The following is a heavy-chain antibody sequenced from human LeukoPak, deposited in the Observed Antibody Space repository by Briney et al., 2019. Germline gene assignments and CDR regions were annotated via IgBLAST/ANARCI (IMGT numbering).Heavy chain of an antibody. D-gene: IGHD3-10*01. CDR3: ARVAYGLDWYFDL. V-gene: IGHV1-3*01. CDR2: INAGNGNT. CDR1: GYTFTSYA. Sequence: ASVKVSCKASGYTFTSYAMHWVRQAPGQRLEWMGWINAGNGNTKYSQKFQGRVTMTRNTSISTAYMELSSLRSEDTAVYYCARVAYGLDWYFDLWGRGTLVTVSS. J-gene: IGHJ2*01.